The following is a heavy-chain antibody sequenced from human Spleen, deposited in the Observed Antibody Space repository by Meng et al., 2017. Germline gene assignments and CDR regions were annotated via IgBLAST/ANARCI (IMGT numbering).Heavy chain of an antibody. Sequence: QITVKESGPTLVKPTETLTLTCTFSGFSLSTSGVGVGWIRQPPGKALEWLVVIYWDDDKRYSPSLKSRLTITKDTAKNLVVLAMTNVDPADTATYFCAHRSSYSSTWDTPIFDYWGQGTLVTVSS. CDR3: AHRSSYSSTWDTPIFDY. J-gene: IGHJ4*02. CDR1: GFSLSTSGVG. V-gene: IGHV2-5*02. CDR2: IYWDDDK. D-gene: IGHD6-13*01.